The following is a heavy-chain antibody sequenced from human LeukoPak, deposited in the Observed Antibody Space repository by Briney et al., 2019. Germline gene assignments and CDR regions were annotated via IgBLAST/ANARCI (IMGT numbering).Heavy chain of an antibody. CDR3: ARGYCSGGSCYWPYYYYYYMDV. Sequence: SETLSLTCTVSGYSISSGYYWGWIRQPPGKGLEWIGSMFHSGSTYYNPSLKSRVTISVDTSKNQFSLKLSSVTAADTAVYYCARGYCSGGSCYWPYYYYYYMDVWGKGTTVTVSS. CDR2: MFHSGST. CDR1: GYSISSGYY. J-gene: IGHJ6*03. V-gene: IGHV4-38-2*02. D-gene: IGHD2-15*01.